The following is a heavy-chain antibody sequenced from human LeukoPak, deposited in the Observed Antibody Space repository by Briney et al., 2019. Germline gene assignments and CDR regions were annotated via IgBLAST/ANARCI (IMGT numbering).Heavy chain of an antibody. J-gene: IGHJ3*02. CDR2: IIPIFGTA. Sequence: SVKVSCKASGGTFSSYAISWVRQAPGQGLEWMGGIIPIFGTADYAQKFQGSVTITTDESTSTAYMELSSLRSEDTAVYYCAREASYYDFWSGWRNAFDIWGQGTMVTVSS. D-gene: IGHD3-3*01. CDR3: AREASYYDFWSGWRNAFDI. CDR1: GGTFSSYA. V-gene: IGHV1-69*05.